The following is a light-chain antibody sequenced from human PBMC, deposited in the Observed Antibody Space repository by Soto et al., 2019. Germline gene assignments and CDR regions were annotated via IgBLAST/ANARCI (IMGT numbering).Light chain of an antibody. J-gene: IGLJ2*01. V-gene: IGLV3-21*01. CDR3: QVWDSGSSHVV. CDR1: DIGSKG. Sequence: SYELPQPPSVSVAPGKTASISCGGNDIGSKGVHWYQQKPGQAPVLVIYSDTVLPPVIPQRFSGSNSANLATLTISRVEAGDDADYYCQVWDSGSSHVVFGGGTQLTVL. CDR2: SDT.